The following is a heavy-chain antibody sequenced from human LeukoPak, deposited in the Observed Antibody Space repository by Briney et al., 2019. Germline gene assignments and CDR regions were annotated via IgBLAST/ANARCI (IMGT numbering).Heavy chain of an antibody. D-gene: IGHD6-13*01. CDR1: GFTFSSYG. CDR2: ISYDGSNK. J-gene: IGHJ4*02. Sequence: GGSLRLSCAASGFTFSSYGMHWVRQAPGKGLEWVAVISYDGSNKYYADSVKGRFTISRDNSKNTLYLQMNSLRAEDTAVYYCAKEKGSGSSWFNALNYFDYWGQGTLVTVSS. V-gene: IGHV3-30*18. CDR3: AKEKGSGSSWFNALNYFDY.